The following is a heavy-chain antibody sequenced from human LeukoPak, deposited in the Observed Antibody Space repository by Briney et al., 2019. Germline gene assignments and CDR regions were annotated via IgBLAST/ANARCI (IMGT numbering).Heavy chain of an antibody. D-gene: IGHD6-13*01. CDR1: GFTLSSYW. CDR2: IKQDGSEK. Sequence: PGGSLRLSCAASGFTLSSYWMTWVRQAPGKGLEWVANIKQDGSEKHFVDSVKGRFTISRDNAKNSLYLQMNSLRVEDTAVYYCVRDPTWGIDAFDIWGQGTMVTVSS. J-gene: IGHJ3*02. V-gene: IGHV3-7*01. CDR3: VRDPTWGIDAFDI.